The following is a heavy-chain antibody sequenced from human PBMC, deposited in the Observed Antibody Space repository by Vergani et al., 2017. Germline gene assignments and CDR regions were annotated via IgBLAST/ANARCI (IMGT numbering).Heavy chain of an antibody. D-gene: IGHD2-21*02. V-gene: IGHV1-69*01. CDR3: ARSERAYGGGDCYCFDY. J-gene: IGHJ4*02. CDR2: LIPIFGTA. Sequence: QVQLVQSGAEVKKPGSSVKVSCKASGGTFSSYAISWVRQAPGQGLEWMGGLIPIFGTANYAQKFQGRVTITADESTSTAYMELSSLRSEDTAVYYCARSERAYGGGDCYCFDYWGQGTLVTVSS. CDR1: GGTFSSYA.